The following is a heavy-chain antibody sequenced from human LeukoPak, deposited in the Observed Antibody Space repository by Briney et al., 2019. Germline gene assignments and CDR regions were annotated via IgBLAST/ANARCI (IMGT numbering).Heavy chain of an antibody. D-gene: IGHD6-19*01. V-gene: IGHV4-4*07. J-gene: IGHJ4*02. CDR3: ARVGSGWSFDY. Sequence: SETLSLTCTVSGGSISSYYWSWLRQPAGRGREWIGRIQTSGSTNYNPSLKSRVTMSVDTSKNKFSLKVKSVTAADTAVYYCARVGSGWSFDYWGQGTLVTVSS. CDR1: GGSISSYY. CDR2: IQTSGST.